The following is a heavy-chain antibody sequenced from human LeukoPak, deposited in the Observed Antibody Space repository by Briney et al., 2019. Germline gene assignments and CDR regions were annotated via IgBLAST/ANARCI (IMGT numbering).Heavy chain of an antibody. D-gene: IGHD2-2*01. Sequence: SETLSLTCTVSGGSISSGDYYWSWIRQPPGKGLEWIGYIYYSGSTYYNPSLKSRVTISVDTSKNQFSLKLSSVTAADTAVYYCAGDFRLPAAGYHDIRGQGTMVTVSS. J-gene: IGHJ3*02. CDR2: IYYSGST. V-gene: IGHV4-30-4*01. CDR3: AGDFRLPAAGYHDI. CDR1: GGSISSGDYY.